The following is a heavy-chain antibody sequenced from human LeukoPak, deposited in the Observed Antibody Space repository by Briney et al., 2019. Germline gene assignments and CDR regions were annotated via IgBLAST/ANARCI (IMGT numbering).Heavy chain of an antibody. V-gene: IGHV4-31*11. CDR2: IYYTGST. D-gene: IGHD6-13*01. CDR3: ARGTGGAAAADFDP. CDR1: GGSISSDAYS. Sequence: SQTLSLTCVVSGGSISSDAYSWSWIRQHPGKGLEWIGSIYYTGSTYYNPSLKSRATISVDTSKNHFSLKLTSVTAADTAVYFCARGTGGAAAADFDPWGQGTLVTVSS. J-gene: IGHJ5*02.